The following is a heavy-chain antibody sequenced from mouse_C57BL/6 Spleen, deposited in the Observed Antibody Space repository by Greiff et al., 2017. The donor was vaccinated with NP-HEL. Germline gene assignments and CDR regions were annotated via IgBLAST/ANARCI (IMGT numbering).Heavy chain of an antibody. Sequence: QVQLQQPGTELVKPGASVKLSCKASGYTFTSYWMHWVKQRPGQGLEWIGNINPSNGGTNYNEKFKSKATLTVDKSSSTAYMQLSSLTSEDSAVYYCARRDYYGSSRYWYFDVWGTGTTVTVSS. CDR3: ARRDYYGSSRYWYFDV. J-gene: IGHJ1*03. V-gene: IGHV1-53*01. CDR2: INPSNGGT. CDR1: GYTFTSYW. D-gene: IGHD1-1*01.